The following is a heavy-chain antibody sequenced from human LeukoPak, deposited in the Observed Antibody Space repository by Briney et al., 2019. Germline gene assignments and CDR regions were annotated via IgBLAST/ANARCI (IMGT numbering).Heavy chain of an antibody. CDR3: ARVRTSGSYSYYGMDV. D-gene: IGHD1-26*01. CDR1: GFTFSSYA. V-gene: IGHV3-64*01. Sequence: GGSLRLSCAASGFTFSSYAMHWVRQAPGKGLEYVSAISSNGGSTYYANSVKGRFTISRDNSKNTLYLQMGSLRAEDMAVYYCARVRTSGSYSYYGMDVWGQGTTVTVSS. CDR2: ISSNGGST. J-gene: IGHJ6*02.